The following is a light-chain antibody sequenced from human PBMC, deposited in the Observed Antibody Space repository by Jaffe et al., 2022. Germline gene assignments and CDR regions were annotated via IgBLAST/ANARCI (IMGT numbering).Light chain of an antibody. V-gene: IGKV3-20*01. J-gene: IGKJ2*01. CDR1: QSVSSGY. CDR2: GAS. Sequence: EIVLTQSPGTLSLSPGERATLSCRASQSVSSGYLAWYQQKPGQAPRLLIYGASSRASGIPDRFSGSGSGTEFTLTISRLEPEDFAVYYCQHYDRSPRYTFGQGTKLEIK. CDR3: QHYDRSPRYT.